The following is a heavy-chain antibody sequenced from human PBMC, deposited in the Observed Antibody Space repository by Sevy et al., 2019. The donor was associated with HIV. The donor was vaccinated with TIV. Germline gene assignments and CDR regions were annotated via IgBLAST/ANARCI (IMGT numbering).Heavy chain of an antibody. CDR2: FDTEDGET. CDR1: GYTLTELS. V-gene: IGHV1-24*01. CDR3: ARVPTYYYGSATYFDY. Sequence: ASVKVSCKVSGYTLTELSMHWVRQAPGKGLEWMGSFDTEDGETLYAQKFQGRVTMTEDTSTSTAYMELRSLRSDDTAVYYCARVPTYYYGSATYFDYWGQGTLVTVSS. J-gene: IGHJ4*02. D-gene: IGHD3-10*01.